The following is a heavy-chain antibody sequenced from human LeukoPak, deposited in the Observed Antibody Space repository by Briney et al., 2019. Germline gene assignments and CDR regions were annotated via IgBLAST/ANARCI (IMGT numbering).Heavy chain of an antibody. Sequence: SVKVSCKASGFTFTNSAMQWVRQARGQRLEWIGWIVVGSGNTNYAQKFQERVTITRDMSTSTAYMELSSLRSEDTAVYYCAALEYSGSYYDYWGQGTLVTVSS. J-gene: IGHJ4*02. V-gene: IGHV1-58*02. D-gene: IGHD1-26*01. CDR3: AALEYSGSYYDY. CDR1: GFTFTNSA. CDR2: IVVGSGNT.